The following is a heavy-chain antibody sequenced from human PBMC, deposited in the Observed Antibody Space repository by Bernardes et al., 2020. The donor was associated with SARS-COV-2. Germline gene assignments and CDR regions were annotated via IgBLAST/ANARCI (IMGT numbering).Heavy chain of an antibody. J-gene: IGHJ4*02. D-gene: IGHD3-22*01. CDR1: GGTFSSYA. CDR2: IIPIFGTA. Sequence: SVKVSCKASGGTFSSYAISWVRQAPGQGLEWMGRIIPIFGTANYAQKFQGRVTITADESTSTAYMELSSLRSEDTAVYYCARDHSQVVIKSYFDYWGQGTLVTVSS. V-gene: IGHV1-69*13. CDR3: ARDHSQVVIKSYFDY.